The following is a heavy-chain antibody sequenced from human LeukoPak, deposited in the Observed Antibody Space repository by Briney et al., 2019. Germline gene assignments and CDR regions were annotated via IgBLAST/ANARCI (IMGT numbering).Heavy chain of an antibody. CDR3: ARRPGFYYDSSGYFTADAFDI. Sequence: SETLSLTCTVSGGSISSSSYYWGWIRQPPGKGLEWIGSIYYSGSTYYNPSLKSRVTISVDTSKNQFSLKLSSVTAADTAVYYCARRPGFYYDSSGYFTADAFDIWGQGTMVTVSS. CDR2: IYYSGST. CDR1: GGSISSSSYY. V-gene: IGHV4-39*01. J-gene: IGHJ3*02. D-gene: IGHD3-22*01.